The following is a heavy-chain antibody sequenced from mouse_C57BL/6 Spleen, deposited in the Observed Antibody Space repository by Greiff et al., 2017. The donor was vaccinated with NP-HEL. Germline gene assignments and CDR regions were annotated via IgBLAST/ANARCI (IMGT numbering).Heavy chain of an antibody. CDR3: SPAWFAY. CDR2: IDPENGDT. CDR1: GFNIKDDY. Sequence: VHVKQSGAELVRPGASVKLSCTASGFNIKDDYMHWVKQRPEQGLEWIGWIDPENGDTEYASKCQGKATITADTSSNTAYLQLSSLTSEDTAVYYCSPAWFAYWGQGTLVTVSA. V-gene: IGHV14-4*01. J-gene: IGHJ3*01.